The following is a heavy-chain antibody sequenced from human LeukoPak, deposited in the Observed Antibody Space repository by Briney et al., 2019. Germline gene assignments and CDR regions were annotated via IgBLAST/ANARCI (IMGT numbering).Heavy chain of an antibody. CDR3: ASLIVGAPFDAFDI. Sequence: GGSLRLSCAASGFTFSSYWMSWVRQAPGKGLEWVANIKQDGSEKYYVDSVKGRFTISRDNAKNSLYLQMNSLRAEDTAVYYCASLIVGAPFDAFDIWGQGTMVTVSS. V-gene: IGHV3-7*01. CDR1: GFTFSSYW. D-gene: IGHD1-26*01. J-gene: IGHJ3*02. CDR2: IKQDGSEK.